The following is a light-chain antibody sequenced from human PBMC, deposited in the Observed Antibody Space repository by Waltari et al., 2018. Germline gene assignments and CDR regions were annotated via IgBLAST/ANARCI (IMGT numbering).Light chain of an antibody. Sequence: ENVLTQSPVTLSLSPGERVTLSCRASQSVTNRYFAWYQQKPDQAPRLLIYGISIRATGIPDRFSGDGSGTDFTLTISRLEPEDFAVYYCLQYATLPHTFGQGTKVEIK. CDR3: LQYATLPHT. CDR2: GIS. J-gene: IGKJ1*01. V-gene: IGKV3-20*01. CDR1: QSVTNRY.